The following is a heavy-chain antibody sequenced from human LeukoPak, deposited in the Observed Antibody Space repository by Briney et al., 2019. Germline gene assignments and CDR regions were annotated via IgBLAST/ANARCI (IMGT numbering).Heavy chain of an antibody. CDR3: ARFLRGATNALEI. J-gene: IGHJ3*02. V-gene: IGHV4-34*01. CDR1: GGSFSGYY. D-gene: IGHD1-26*01. Sequence: KPSETLSLTCAVYGGSFSGYYWSWIRQPPGKGLEWIGEINHSGSTNYNPSLKSRVTISVDTSKNQFSLKLSSVTAADTAVYYCARFLRGATNALEIWGQGTMVTVSS. CDR2: INHSGST.